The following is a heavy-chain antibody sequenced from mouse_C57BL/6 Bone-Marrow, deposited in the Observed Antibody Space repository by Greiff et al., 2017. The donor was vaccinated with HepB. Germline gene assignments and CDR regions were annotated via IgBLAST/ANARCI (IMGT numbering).Heavy chain of an antibody. CDR2: IRNKANGYTT. Sequence: EVKLVESGGGLVQPGGSLSLSCAASGFTFTDYYMSWVRQPPGKALEWLGFIRNKANGYTTEYSASVKGRFTISRDNSPSILYLQMNALRAEDSATYYCARSPLFYGSSYWYFDVWGTGTTVTVSS. CDR1: GFTFTDYY. J-gene: IGHJ1*03. CDR3: ARSPLFYGSSYWYFDV. V-gene: IGHV7-3*01. D-gene: IGHD1-1*01.